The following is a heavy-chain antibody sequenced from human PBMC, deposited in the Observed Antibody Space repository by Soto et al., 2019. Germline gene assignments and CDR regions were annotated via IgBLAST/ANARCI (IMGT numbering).Heavy chain of an antibody. CDR1: GFTFSSYG. V-gene: IGHV3-30*03. J-gene: IGHJ4*02. CDR3: ARGHDIVVVTAIGY. CDR2: ISYDGSNK. Sequence: QVQLVESGGGVVQPGRSLRLSCAASGFTFSSYGMHWVRQAPGKGLEWVAVISYDGSNKYYADSVKGRFTISRDNSKNTLYLQMNSLRAEDTAVYYCARGHDIVVVTAIGYWGQGTLVTVSS. D-gene: IGHD2-21*02.